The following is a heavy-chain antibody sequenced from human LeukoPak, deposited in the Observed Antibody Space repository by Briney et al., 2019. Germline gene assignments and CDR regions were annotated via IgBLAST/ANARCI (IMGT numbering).Heavy chain of an antibody. V-gene: IGHV4-4*07. Sequence: SETLSLTCTISGGSISSSYWSWIRQPAGEGLEWIGRISTSGSTNYNPSLKSRVTVSVDTSKEQLSLKLTSVTAADTAVYYCARDVSWFDAWGQGTLVTVSS. CDR3: ARDVSWFDA. J-gene: IGHJ5*02. CDR1: GGSISSSY. CDR2: ISTSGST.